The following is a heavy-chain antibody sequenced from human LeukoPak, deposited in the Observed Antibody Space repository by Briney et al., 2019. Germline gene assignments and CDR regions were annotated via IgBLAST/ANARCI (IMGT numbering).Heavy chain of an antibody. Sequence: ASVKVSCKVSGYTLTELSMHWVRQAPGKGLEWMGGFDPEDGETIYAQKFQGRVTMTEDTSTDTAYMELSSLRSEDTAVYYCASILSNYDFWSGYQTMSYGMDVWGQGTTVTVSS. CDR3: ASILSNYDFWSGYQTMSYGMDV. CDR2: FDPEDGET. D-gene: IGHD3-3*01. V-gene: IGHV1-24*01. J-gene: IGHJ6*02. CDR1: GYTLTELS.